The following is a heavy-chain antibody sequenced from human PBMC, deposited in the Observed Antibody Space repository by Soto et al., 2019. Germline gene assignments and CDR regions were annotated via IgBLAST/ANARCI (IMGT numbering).Heavy chain of an antibody. V-gene: IGHV3-7*01. D-gene: IGHD1-26*01. CDR3: ARDGTDGSSSSDAFDI. CDR1: GFTFSSYW. Sequence: GGSLRLSCAASGFTFSSYWMSWVRQAPGKGLEWVANIKQDGSEKYYVESVKCRFTISRDNAKNSLYLQMNSLRAEDTAVYYCARDGTDGSSSSDAFDIWGQGTMVTVSS. CDR2: IKQDGSEK. J-gene: IGHJ3*02.